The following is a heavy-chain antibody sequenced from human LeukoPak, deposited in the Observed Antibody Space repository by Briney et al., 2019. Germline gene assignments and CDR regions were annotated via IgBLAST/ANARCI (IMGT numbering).Heavy chain of an antibody. CDR3: ARGLDGSGSWPNYYYYGMDV. D-gene: IGHD3-10*01. Sequence: ASVKVSCKASGYTFTSYGISWVRQAPGQGLEWMGWISAYNGNTNYAQKLQGRVTMTTDTSTSTAYMELRSLRSDDTAVYYCARGLDGSGSWPNYYYYGMDVWGKGTTVTVSS. CDR2: ISAYNGNT. J-gene: IGHJ6*04. CDR1: GYTFTSYG. V-gene: IGHV1-18*04.